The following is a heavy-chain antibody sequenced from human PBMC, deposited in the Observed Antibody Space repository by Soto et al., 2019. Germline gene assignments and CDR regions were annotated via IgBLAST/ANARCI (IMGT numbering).Heavy chain of an antibody. CDR2: INHSGST. V-gene: IGHV4-34*01. CDR1: GGSFIGYY. Sequence: PSETLSLTCAVYGGSFIGYYCSCIRQPPGKGLEWIGEINHSGSTNYNPSLKSRVTISVDTSKNQFSLKLSSVTAADTAVYYCARERDYWFDPWGQGTLVTVSS. J-gene: IGHJ5*02. CDR3: ARERDYWFDP.